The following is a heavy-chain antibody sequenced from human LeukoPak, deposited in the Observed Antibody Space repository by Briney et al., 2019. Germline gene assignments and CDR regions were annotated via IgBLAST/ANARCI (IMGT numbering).Heavy chain of an antibody. Sequence: GGSLRLSCAASGFTFSSYNMNWVRQAPGKGLEWVSSISSSSSYIYYADSVRGRFTISRDNAKNSLYLQMNSLRPGDTALYYCATDCSGNRCYSLWGQGTLVTVSS. CDR2: ISSSSSYI. D-gene: IGHD2-15*01. V-gene: IGHV3-21*04. CDR1: GFTFSSYN. J-gene: IGHJ1*01. CDR3: ATDCSGNRCYSL.